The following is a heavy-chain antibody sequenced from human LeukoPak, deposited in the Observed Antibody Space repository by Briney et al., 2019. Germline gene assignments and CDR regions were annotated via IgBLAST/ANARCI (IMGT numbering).Heavy chain of an antibody. V-gene: IGHV3-33*06. J-gene: IGHJ4*02. Sequence: GGSLRLSCAASGLTFSTYAMHWVRQAPGKGLEWVAVIWHDGRNKVYADSVKGRFTISRDNSNNTLFLQMNGLRAEDTAVYFCAKEWTRGGLDYWGLGTLVTVSS. CDR1: GLTFSTYA. CDR3: AKEWTRGGLDY. CDR2: IWHDGRNK. D-gene: IGHD3-16*01.